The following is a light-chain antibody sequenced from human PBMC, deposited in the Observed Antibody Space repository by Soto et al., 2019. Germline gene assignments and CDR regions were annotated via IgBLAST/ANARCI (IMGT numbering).Light chain of an antibody. CDR2: DAS. CDR3: QQYSKAPLS. CDR1: QSFTGN. Sequence: EIVMTQSPATLSASPGERATISCRASQSFTGNLAWYQQKPGQAPRLLIYDASTRATGIPARFSGSGSGTVFTLTISLQQSEDFADYYCQQYSKAPLSFGGGTKVDIK. V-gene: IGKV3-15*01. J-gene: IGKJ4*01.